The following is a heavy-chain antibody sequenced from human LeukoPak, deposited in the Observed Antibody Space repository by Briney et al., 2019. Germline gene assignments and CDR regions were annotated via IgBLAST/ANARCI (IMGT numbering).Heavy chain of an antibody. CDR1: GGSISSGSYY. J-gene: IGHJ4*02. CDR3: ARMGWRFGESRFDY. CDR2: IYTSGST. D-gene: IGHD3-10*01. Sequence: SETLSLTCTVSGGSISSGSYYWSWIRQPAGKGLEWIGRIYTSGSTNYNPSLKSRVTISVDTSKNQFSLKLSSVTAADTAVYYSARMGWRFGESRFDYWGQGTLVTVSS. V-gene: IGHV4-61*02.